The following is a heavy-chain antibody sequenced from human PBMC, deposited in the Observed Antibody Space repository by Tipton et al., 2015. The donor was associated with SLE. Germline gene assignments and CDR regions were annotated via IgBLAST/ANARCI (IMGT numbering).Heavy chain of an antibody. D-gene: IGHD6-19*01. CDR2: INPSGGST. V-gene: IGHV1-46*03. J-gene: IGHJ5*02. Sequence: QSGAEVKKPGASVKVSCKASGYTFTSYYMHWVRQAPGQGLEWMGIINPSGGSTSYAQKFQGIVTMTRDTSTSTVYMELSSLRSEDTAVYYCGRGARIAVLQSWFDPWGQGTRVTVSS. CDR3: GRGARIAVLQSWFDP. CDR1: GYTFTSYY.